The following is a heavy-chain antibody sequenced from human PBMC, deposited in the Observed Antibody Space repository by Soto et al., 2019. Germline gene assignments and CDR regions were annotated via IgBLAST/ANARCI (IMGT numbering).Heavy chain of an antibody. Sequence: ASVKVSCKASGYTFTSYAMHWVRQAPGQRLEWMGWISAYNGNTNYAQKLQGRVTMTTDTSTSTAYMELRSLRSDDTAVYYCARYQQAAGTGYYYYYMDVWGKGTTVTVSS. V-gene: IGHV1-18*01. CDR3: ARYQQAAGTGYYYYYMDV. J-gene: IGHJ6*03. CDR2: ISAYNGNT. CDR1: GYTFTSYA. D-gene: IGHD6-13*01.